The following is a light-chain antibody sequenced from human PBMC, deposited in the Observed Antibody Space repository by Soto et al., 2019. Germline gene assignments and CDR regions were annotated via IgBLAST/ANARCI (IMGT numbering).Light chain of an antibody. Sequence: QSALAQPASVSGSPGQSITISCTGTSSDVGGYNYVSWYQQHPGKAPKLMIYEVRNRPSGVSHRFSGSKSAKTASLTISGLQAEDEADYYCSSYTSSSPYVFGTGTKVTVL. CDR2: EVR. CDR3: SSYTSSSPYV. V-gene: IGLV2-14*01. J-gene: IGLJ1*01. CDR1: SSDVGGYNY.